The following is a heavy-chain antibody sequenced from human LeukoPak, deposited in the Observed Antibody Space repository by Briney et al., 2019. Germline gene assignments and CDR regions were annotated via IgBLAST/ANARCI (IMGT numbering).Heavy chain of an antibody. Sequence: SETLSLTCTVSGGSISSYYWSWIRQPPGKGLEWIGYIYYSGSTYYNPSLKSRVTISVDTSKNQFSLKLSSVTAADTAVYYCAATVVDGSFDYWGQGTLVTVSS. D-gene: IGHD2-15*01. V-gene: IGHV4-59*06. J-gene: IGHJ4*02. CDR1: GGSISSYY. CDR2: IYYSGST. CDR3: AATVVDGSFDY.